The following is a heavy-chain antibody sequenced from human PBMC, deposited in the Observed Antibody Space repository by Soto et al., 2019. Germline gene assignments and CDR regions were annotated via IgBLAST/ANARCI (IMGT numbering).Heavy chain of an antibody. CDR1: VGTFSRYA. J-gene: IGHJ5*02. V-gene: IGHV1-69*13. CDR2: IIPIFGTA. Sequence: SVKVSCKASVGTFSRYAISWVRQAPGQGLEWMGGIIPIFGTANYAQKFQGRVTITADESTSTAYMELSSLRSEDTAVYYCARSRGVVVAATFGWFDHWGQGTLVTVSS. D-gene: IGHD2-15*01. CDR3: ARSRGVVVAATFGWFDH.